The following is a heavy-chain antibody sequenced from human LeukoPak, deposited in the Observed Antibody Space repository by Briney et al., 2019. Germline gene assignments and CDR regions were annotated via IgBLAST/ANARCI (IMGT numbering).Heavy chain of an antibody. V-gene: IGHV1-18*01. D-gene: IGHD2-2*01. CDR3: ARDHQYDFDY. J-gene: IGHJ4*02. Sequence: GASVKVSCKASGYTFTTNGISWVRQAPGQGLEWMGWIGAYNGNTNYAQKFQGRVTMTTDTSTSTAYMELRSLRSDDTAVYYCARDHQYDFDYWGQGTLLTVSS. CDR1: GYTFTTNG. CDR2: IGAYNGNT.